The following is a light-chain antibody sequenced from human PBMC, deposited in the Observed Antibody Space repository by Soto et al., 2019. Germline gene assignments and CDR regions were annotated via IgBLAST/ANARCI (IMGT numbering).Light chain of an antibody. CDR3: QQYGPSLT. CDR1: QSVSSNY. Sequence: EIVLTQSPGTLSLSPGERATLSCRASQSVSSNYLAWYQQKPGQAPRLLIYGASNRATGIPDRFSGSGSGTDFTLTISRLEPEDFAVYYCQQYGPSLTFGGGTKVEIK. V-gene: IGKV3-20*01. CDR2: GAS. J-gene: IGKJ4*01.